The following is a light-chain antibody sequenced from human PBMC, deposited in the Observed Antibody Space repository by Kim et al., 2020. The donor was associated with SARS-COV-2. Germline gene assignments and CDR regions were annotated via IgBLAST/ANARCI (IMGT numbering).Light chain of an antibody. CDR3: QQYHTLPYN. V-gene: IGKV1-33*01. Sequence: ASVGDRVTITCRASQDIRNSLDWDHQKSGEITKRLIFDASDLETGVPARFSVTVSGTDFTLTFDNLQPEDFATYYCQQYHTLPYNFGQGTKLGI. CDR2: DAS. J-gene: IGKJ2*01. CDR1: QDIRNS.